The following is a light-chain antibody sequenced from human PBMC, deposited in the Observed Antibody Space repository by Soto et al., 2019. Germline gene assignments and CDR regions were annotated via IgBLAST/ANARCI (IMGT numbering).Light chain of an antibody. CDR1: QTINNC. CDR2: DAS. J-gene: IGKJ4*01. V-gene: IGKV1-5*01. Sequence: DIQMTQSPSTLSASVGDTVTISCRASQTINNCLAWYQQKPGKAPKLLISDASNLETGVPSRFSGSGSGTEFTLSINSLQPDDFATYYCQQYKNYSPLTFGGGTKVEIK. CDR3: QQYKNYSPLT.